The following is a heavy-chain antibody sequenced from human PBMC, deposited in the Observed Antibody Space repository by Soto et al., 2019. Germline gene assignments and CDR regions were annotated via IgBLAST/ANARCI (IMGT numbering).Heavy chain of an antibody. CDR2: IIPILGIA. Sequence: QVQLVQSGAEVKKPGSSVKVSCKASGGTFSSYTISWVRQAPGQGLEWMGRIIPILGIANYAQKFQGRVTITADKSTSTAYMELSSLRSEDTAVYYCARVNCSSTSCYDYYYYYMGVWGKGTTVTVSS. J-gene: IGHJ6*03. CDR3: ARVNCSSTSCYDYYYYYMGV. CDR1: GGTFSSYT. V-gene: IGHV1-69*02. D-gene: IGHD2-2*01.